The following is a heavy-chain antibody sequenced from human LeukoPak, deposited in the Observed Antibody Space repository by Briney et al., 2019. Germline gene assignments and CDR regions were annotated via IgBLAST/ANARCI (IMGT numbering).Heavy chain of an antibody. CDR2: ISYDGSNK. CDR1: GFTFSSYG. V-gene: IGHV3-30*18. Sequence: PGGSLRLSCAASGFTFSSYGMHWVRQAPGKGLEWVAVISYDGSNKYYADSVKGRFTISRDNSKNTLYLQMNSLRAEDTAVYYCAKKGKSGSMDFDYWGQGTLVTVSS. D-gene: IGHD3-3*01. CDR3: AKKGKSGSMDFDY. J-gene: IGHJ4*02.